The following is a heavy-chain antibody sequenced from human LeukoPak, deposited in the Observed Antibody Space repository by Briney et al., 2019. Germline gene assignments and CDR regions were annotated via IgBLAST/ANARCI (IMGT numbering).Heavy chain of an antibody. Sequence: PGGSLRLSCAASGFTFSSYAMHWVRQAPGKGLEWVAVISYDGSNKYYADSVKGRFTISRDNSKNTLYLQMGSLRAEDMAVYYCARDNRNMVRGVLDYWGQGTLVTVSS. J-gene: IGHJ4*02. V-gene: IGHV3-30*14. D-gene: IGHD3-10*01. CDR2: ISYDGSNK. CDR1: GFTFSSYA. CDR3: ARDNRNMVRGVLDY.